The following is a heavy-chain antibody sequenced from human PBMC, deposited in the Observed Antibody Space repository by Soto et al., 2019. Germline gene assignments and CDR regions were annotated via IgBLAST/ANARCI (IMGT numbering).Heavy chain of an antibody. CDR3: AKDLLGYRSGWYYPELFDY. V-gene: IGHV3-23*01. J-gene: IGHJ4*02. D-gene: IGHD6-19*01. CDR2: ISGSGGST. Sequence: EVQLLESGGGLVQPGGSLRLSCAASGFTFSSYAMSWVRQAPGKGLEWVSAISGSGGSTYYADSVKGRFTISRDNSKNXLXPQMNSLRAEDTAVYYCAKDLLGYRSGWYYPELFDYWGQGTLVTVSS. CDR1: GFTFSSYA.